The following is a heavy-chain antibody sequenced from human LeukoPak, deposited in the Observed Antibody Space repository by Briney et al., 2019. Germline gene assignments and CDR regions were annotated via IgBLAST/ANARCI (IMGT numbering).Heavy chain of an antibody. CDR2: INHSGST. Sequence: SETLSLTCAVYGGSFSGYYWSWIRQPPGKGLEWIGEINHSGSTNYNPSLKSRVTISVDTSKNQFSMKLSSVTAADTAVYYCARDAASSVVPAAMSDYYYYGMDVWGQGTTVTVSS. J-gene: IGHJ6*02. V-gene: IGHV4-34*01. D-gene: IGHD2-2*01. CDR1: GGSFSGYY. CDR3: ARDAASSVVPAAMSDYYYYGMDV.